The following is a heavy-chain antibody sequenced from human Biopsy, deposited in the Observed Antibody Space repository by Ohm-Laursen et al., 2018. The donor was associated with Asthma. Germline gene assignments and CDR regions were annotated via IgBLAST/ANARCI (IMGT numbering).Heavy chain of an antibody. V-gene: IGHV4-31*03. CDR3: ARAQDYYDSRGYYRSFDY. Sequence: TLSLTCTASYGSITSGGYYWTWIRQHPGKGLEWIGFSYYSGSTYYNPSLKSRVSISRDTSKNQFSLKLSSVTAADTAVYYCARAQDYYDSRGYYRSFDYWGQGTLVTVSS. J-gene: IGHJ4*02. CDR1: YGSITSGGYY. CDR2: SYYSGST. D-gene: IGHD3-22*01.